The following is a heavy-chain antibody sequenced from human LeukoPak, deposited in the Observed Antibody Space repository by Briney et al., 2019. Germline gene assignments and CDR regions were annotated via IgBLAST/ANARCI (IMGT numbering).Heavy chain of an antibody. J-gene: IGHJ3*02. CDR1: GFTFTNYG. V-gene: IGHV3-30*18. D-gene: IGHD6-13*01. Sequence: GGSLRLSCVASGFTFTNYGMHWVRQAPGKGLEWVAAILYDGSKKYYADSVKGRFSIYRDNSNYTLYLQMDSLRAEDTAVYYCANFEGSSQAFHIWGQGTLVTVSS. CDR3: ANFEGSSQAFHI. CDR2: ILYDGSKK.